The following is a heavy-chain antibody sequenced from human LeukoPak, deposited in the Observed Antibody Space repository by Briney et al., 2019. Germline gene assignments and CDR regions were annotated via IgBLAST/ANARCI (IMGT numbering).Heavy chain of an antibody. V-gene: IGHV3-23*01. J-gene: IGHJ4*02. D-gene: IGHD2-2*01. Sequence: GGSLRLSCAASGFTFSSYAMSWVRQAPGKGLEWVSAISGSGGSTYYADSVKGRFTISRDNSKNTLYLQMNSLRAEDTAVYYCAKGWGYCSSTSCYPFDYWGQGTLVTVSS. CDR3: AKGWGYCSSTSCYPFDY. CDR1: GFTFSSYA. CDR2: ISGSGGST.